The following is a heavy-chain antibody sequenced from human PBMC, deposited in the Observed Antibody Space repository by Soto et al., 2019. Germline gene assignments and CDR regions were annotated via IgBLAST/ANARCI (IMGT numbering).Heavy chain of an antibody. V-gene: IGHV1-69*06. CDR2: IIPIFGTA. CDR3: ARGGPADYGFNIDD. J-gene: IGHJ4*02. D-gene: IGHD4-17*01. CDR1: GGTFSSYA. Sequence: SVKVSCKASGGTFSSYAISWVRQAPGQGLEWMGGIIPIFGTANYAQKFQGRVTITADKSTSTAYMELSSLRSEDTAVYYCARGGPADYGFNIDDWGQGTLITVSS.